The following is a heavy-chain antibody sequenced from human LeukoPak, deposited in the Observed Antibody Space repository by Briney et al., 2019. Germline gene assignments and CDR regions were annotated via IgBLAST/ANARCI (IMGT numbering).Heavy chain of an antibody. CDR2: ITGSGGST. CDR3: ARSRAMDY. CDR1: GFVFSSYA. D-gene: IGHD2-2*01. Sequence: PGGSLRLSCAASGFVFSSYAMYWVRQAPGKGLEWVSAITGSGGSTYYADSVKGRFTMSRDNAKNTLYLQMNSLRAEDTAVYYCARSRAMDYWGQGTLVTVSS. V-gene: IGHV3-23*01. J-gene: IGHJ4*02.